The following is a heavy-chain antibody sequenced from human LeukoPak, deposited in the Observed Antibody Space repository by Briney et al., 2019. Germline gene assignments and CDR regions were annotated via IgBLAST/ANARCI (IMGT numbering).Heavy chain of an antibody. Sequence: GGSLRLSCAASGFTFSNYAMSWVRQAPGKGLEWVSSISDSGGSTFYADSVKGRFTISRDNSKNTLYLQMNSLWAEDTAVYYCAKGGDYGDYDATPSDYWGQGTLVTVSS. CDR3: AKGGDYGDYDATPSDY. J-gene: IGHJ4*02. CDR1: GFTFSNYA. CDR2: ISDSGGST. V-gene: IGHV3-23*01. D-gene: IGHD4-17*01.